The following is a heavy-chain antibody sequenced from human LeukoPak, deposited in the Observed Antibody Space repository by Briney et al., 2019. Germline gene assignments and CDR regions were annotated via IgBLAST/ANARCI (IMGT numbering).Heavy chain of an antibody. V-gene: IGHV3-21*01. J-gene: IGHJ6*03. CDR1: GFTFSSSA. Sequence: GGSLRLSCAASGFTFSSSAMNWVRQAPGRGLEWVSSINNVGSHIYYAGSVRGRFTISRDNAKNSLYLQMSSLRAEDTAVYYCAKDGGIAARRYYYYYMDVWGKGTTVTVSS. D-gene: IGHD6-6*01. CDR3: AKDGGIAARRYYYYYMDV. CDR2: INNVGSHI.